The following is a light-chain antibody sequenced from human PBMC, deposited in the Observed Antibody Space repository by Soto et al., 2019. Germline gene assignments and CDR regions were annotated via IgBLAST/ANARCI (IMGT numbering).Light chain of an antibody. CDR2: NAS. CDR1: QSVSNY. J-gene: IGKJ5*01. V-gene: IGKV3-11*01. CDR3: QQRSNWIT. Sequence: EIVMTQSPATLSLSPGERATLSCRASQSVSNYLAWYQQKPGQAPRLLIYNASNRATGIPARFSGSGSGTDFTLTISSLEPEDFAVYYCQQRSNWITFGQGTRLEIK.